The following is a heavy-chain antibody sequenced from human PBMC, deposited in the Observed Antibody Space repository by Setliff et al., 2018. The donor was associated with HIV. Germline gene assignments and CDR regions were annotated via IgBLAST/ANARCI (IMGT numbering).Heavy chain of an antibody. D-gene: IGHD3-9*01. CDR2: INPNGEIT. J-gene: IGHJ6*03. CDR1: GYTFTDYY. CDR3: ARDVSGFDLFSSYMGV. V-gene: IGHV1-2*02. Sequence: ASVKVSCKASGYTFTDYYLHWVRQAPGQGLEWMGWINPNGEITNFAQKFQGRVTITRDTSINTGFMELNSLRSDDTAVYYCARDVSGFDLFSSYMGVWGKGTTVTVSS.